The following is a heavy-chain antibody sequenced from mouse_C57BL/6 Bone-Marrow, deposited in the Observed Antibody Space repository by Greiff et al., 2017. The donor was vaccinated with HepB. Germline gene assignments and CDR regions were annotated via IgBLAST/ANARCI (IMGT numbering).Heavy chain of an antibody. Sequence: VQVVESGAELARPGASVKLSCKASGYTFTSYGISWVKQRTGQGLEWIGEIYPRSGNTYYNEKFKGKATLTADKSSSTAYMELRSLTSEDSAVYFCARYGLRYPYYFDYWGQGTTLTVSS. CDR3: ARYGLRYPYYFDY. V-gene: IGHV1-81*01. CDR2: IYPRSGNT. D-gene: IGHD1-1*01. CDR1: GYTFTSYG. J-gene: IGHJ2*01.